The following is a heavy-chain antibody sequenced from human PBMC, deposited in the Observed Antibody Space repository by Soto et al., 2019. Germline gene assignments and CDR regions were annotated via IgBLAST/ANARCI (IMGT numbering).Heavy chain of an antibody. Sequence: ASVKVSCKVSGYTLTELSMHWVRQAPGKGLEWMVGFDPEDGETIYAQKFRGRVTMTEDTSTDTAYMELSSLRSEDTAVYYCATSISLVATIRADDYWGQGTLVTVSS. D-gene: IGHD5-12*01. J-gene: IGHJ4*02. V-gene: IGHV1-24*01. CDR2: FDPEDGET. CDR3: ATSISLVATIRADDY. CDR1: GYTLTELS.